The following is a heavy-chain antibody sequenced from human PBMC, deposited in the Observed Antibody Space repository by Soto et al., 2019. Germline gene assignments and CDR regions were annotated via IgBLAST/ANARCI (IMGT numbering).Heavy chain of an antibody. CDR2: VNHSGTT. CDR1: GGSFSGYY. V-gene: IGHV4-34*01. Sequence: KPSETLSLTCAVYGGSFSGYYWTWIRQSPEKGLVWIGEVNHSGTTYYNPSLKTRVTISVHTPKNQFSLKMSSVTAADTAVYYCARGIGYCSSINCYSSRRLRFDSWGQGTLVTVSS. D-gene: IGHD2-2*01. CDR3: ARGIGYCSSINCYSSRRLRFDS. J-gene: IGHJ4*02.